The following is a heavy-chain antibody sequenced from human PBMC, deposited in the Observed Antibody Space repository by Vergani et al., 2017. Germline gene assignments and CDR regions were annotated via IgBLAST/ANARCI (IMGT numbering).Heavy chain of an antibody. CDR3: ARERRSITIFGVVITARYAFDI. CDR2: IIPIFGTA. J-gene: IGHJ3*02. CDR1: GGTFSSYA. Sequence: QVQLVQSGAEVKKPGSSVKVSCKASGGTFSSYAISWVRQAPGQGLEWMGGIIPIFGTANYAQKVQGRVTITADDSTSTAYMELISLRSEDTAVYYCARERRSITIFGVVITARYAFDIWGQGTMVTVSS. V-gene: IGHV1-69*01. D-gene: IGHD3-3*01.